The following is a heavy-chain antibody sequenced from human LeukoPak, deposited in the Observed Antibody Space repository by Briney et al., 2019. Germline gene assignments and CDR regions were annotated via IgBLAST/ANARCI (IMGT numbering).Heavy chain of an antibody. CDR1: GYTFTGYY. V-gene: IGHV1-2*02. D-gene: IGHD1-1*01. Sequence: ASVKVSCKASGYTFTGYYMHWVRQAPGQRLEWMGWINPNSGGTNYAQKLQGRVTMTRDTSISTAYMDLSRLRSDDTAVYYCARARNWSWGNFDYWGQGTLVTVSS. CDR3: ARARNWSWGNFDY. J-gene: IGHJ4*02. CDR2: INPNSGGT.